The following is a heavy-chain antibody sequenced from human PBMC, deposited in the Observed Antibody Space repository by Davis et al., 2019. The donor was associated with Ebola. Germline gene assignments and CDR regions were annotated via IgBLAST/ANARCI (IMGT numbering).Heavy chain of an antibody. V-gene: IGHV3-7*03. D-gene: IGHD2-8*01. CDR2: IKEDGSEK. CDR1: EFTFSSYG. CDR3: AEGGTNNFLGAN. J-gene: IGHJ4*02. Sequence: PGGSLRLSCAASEFTFSSYGMTWVRQAPGKGLEWVANIKEDGSEKYYVDSVRGRFSISRDDSKSTLYLQMDSLRAEDTAVFYCAEGGTNNFLGANWGQGTLVTVSS.